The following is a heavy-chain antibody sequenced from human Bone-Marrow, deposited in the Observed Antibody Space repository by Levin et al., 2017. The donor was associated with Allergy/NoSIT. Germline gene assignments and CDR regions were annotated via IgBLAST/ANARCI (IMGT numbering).Heavy chain of an antibody. J-gene: IGHJ3*02. CDR3: AKAKWELSSLDGDVI. CDR1: GFTFDDYA. V-gene: IGHV3-9*01. Sequence: SLKISCAASGFTFDDYAIHWVRQAPGKGLEWLSGITWNSGRIDYAESVKGLFTISRDNARNSLYLQVDSLRSEDTALYYCAKAKWELSSLDGDVIWGQGTVVTVSS. D-gene: IGHD3-16*02. CDR2: ITWNSGRI.